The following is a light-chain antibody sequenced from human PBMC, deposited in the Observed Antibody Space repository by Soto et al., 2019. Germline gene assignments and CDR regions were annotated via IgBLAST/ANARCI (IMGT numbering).Light chain of an antibody. CDR2: EVS. CDR3: SSYASSSRWV. J-gene: IGLJ1*01. V-gene: IGLV2-14*01. Sequence: QSVLTQPASMSGSPGQSITISCTGTSSDVGGYNYVSWYQQHPGKAPKLMIYEVSNRPSGVSNRFSGSKSGNTASLTISGLQAEDEADYYCSSYASSSRWVFGTGTKVTVL. CDR1: SSDVGGYNY.